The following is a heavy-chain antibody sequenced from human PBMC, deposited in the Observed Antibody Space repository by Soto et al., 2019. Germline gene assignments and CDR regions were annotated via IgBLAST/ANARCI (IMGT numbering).Heavy chain of an antibody. CDR1: GFSFSNYA. CDR2: IHSGGDT. J-gene: IGHJ6*02. V-gene: IGHV3-66*01. CDR3: ARSRTGTTYGGMDV. D-gene: IGHD1-7*01. Sequence: PGGSLRLSSAASGFSFSNYAMNWVRQAPGKGLEWVSVIHSGGDTHYADSVRGRFTISRDNSKNTLYLQMNSLRAEDTAVYYCARSRTGTTYGGMDVWGQGTTVTVSS.